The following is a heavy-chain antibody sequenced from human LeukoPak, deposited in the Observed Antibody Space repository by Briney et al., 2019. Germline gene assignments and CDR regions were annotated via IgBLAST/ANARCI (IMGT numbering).Heavy chain of an antibody. CDR1: GFTFSSYD. Sequence: PGGSLRLSCAASGFTFSSYDMHWVRQAPGKGLEWVAVIWYDASNKYYADSVKGRFTISRHKSKNTLYLQMNSLRAEDKAVYYCARDCGGDCWDRNFDYWGQGTLITVSS. CDR2: IWYDASNK. J-gene: IGHJ4*02. CDR3: ARDCGGDCWDRNFDY. V-gene: IGHV3-33*01. D-gene: IGHD2-21*02.